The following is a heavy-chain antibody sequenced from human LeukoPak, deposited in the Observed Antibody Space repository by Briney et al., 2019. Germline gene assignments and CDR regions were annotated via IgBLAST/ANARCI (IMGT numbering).Heavy chain of an antibody. J-gene: IGHJ4*02. CDR2: INPNSGGT. V-gene: IGHV1-2*02. Sequence: ASVKVSCKASGYTFTGYYMHWVRQAPGPGREWVGWINPNSGGTNYAQKFQGRVTMTRDTSISTAYMELSRLRSDDTAVYYCARGNTKKLAFDYWGQGTLVTVSS. CDR3: ARGNTKKLAFDY. CDR1: GYTFTGYY. D-gene: IGHD2-2*01.